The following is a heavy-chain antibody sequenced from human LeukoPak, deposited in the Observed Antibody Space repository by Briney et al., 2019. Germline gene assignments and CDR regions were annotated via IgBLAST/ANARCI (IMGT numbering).Heavy chain of an antibody. D-gene: IGHD6-13*01. J-gene: IGHJ4*02. V-gene: IGHV3-11*06. CDR2: ISSSSIYT. CDR3: ARGPGSDSWYIDY. CDR1: GFIFSDYY. Sequence: PGGSLRLSCAASGFIFSDYYMSWIRQAPGKGLEWLSYISSSSIYTSYADSVKGRFTISRDNDKNSLYLQMNSLRDEDTAVYYCARGPGSDSWYIDYWGQGTLVSVSS.